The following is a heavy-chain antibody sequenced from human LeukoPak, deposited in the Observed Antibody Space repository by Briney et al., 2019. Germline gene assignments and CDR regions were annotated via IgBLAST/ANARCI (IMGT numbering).Heavy chain of an antibody. D-gene: IGHD4-17*01. Sequence: LGSLCLTCAGSGGSMSSDYWSWIREPPGKRLEWIGYIYYSGSTNYNPSLKSRVPISVDTSKNQFSLKLSSVTAADTAVYYCARESGDYGIDYWGQGTLVTVSS. CDR3: ARESGDYGIDY. V-gene: IGHV4-59*01. CDR2: IYYSGST. CDR1: GGSMSSDY. J-gene: IGHJ4*02.